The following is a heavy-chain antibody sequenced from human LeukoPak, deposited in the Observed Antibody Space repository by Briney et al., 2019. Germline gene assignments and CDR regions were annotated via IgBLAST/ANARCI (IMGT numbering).Heavy chain of an antibody. CDR1: GFTFDDYA. D-gene: IGHD5-24*01. Sequence: GGSLRLSCAASGFTFDDYAMHWVRQAPGKGLEWVSDISWNSSSIGYADSVKGRFTISRDNAKNSLYLQMNSLRAEDTALYYCAKAATERWLQLSDAFDIWGQGTMVTVSS. CDR3: AKAATERWLQLSDAFDI. J-gene: IGHJ3*02. CDR2: ISWNSSSI. V-gene: IGHV3-9*01.